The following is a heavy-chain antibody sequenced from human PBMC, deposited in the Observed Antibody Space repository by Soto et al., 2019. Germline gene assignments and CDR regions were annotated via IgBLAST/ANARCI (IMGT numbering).Heavy chain of an antibody. J-gene: IGHJ6*02. V-gene: IGHV3-48*02. CDR1: GFTFSSYS. Sequence: LRLSCAASGFTFSSYSMNWVRQAPGKGLEWVSYISSSSSTIYYADSVKGRFTISRGNAKSSLYLQMNSLRDEDTAVYYCARDLIAAAGHYYYYGMDVSGQGTTVTVSS. CDR3: ARDLIAAAGHYYYYGMDV. CDR2: ISSSSSTI. D-gene: IGHD6-13*01.